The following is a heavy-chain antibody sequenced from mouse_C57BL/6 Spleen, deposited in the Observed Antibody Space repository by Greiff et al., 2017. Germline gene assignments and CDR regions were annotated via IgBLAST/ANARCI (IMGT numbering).Heavy chain of an antibody. CDR2: IWSGGSK. CDR1: GFSLTSYG. J-gene: IGHJ2*01. CDR3: ASLRTDFDY. D-gene: IGHD4-1*01. Sequence: QVQLKQSGPGLVQPSQSLSITCTVSGFSLTSYGVHWVRQSPGKGLEWLGVIWSGGSKDYNAAFISRLSISKDNSKSQVFFKMNSLQADDTSIYYCASLRTDFDYWGQGTTLTVSS. V-gene: IGHV2-2*01.